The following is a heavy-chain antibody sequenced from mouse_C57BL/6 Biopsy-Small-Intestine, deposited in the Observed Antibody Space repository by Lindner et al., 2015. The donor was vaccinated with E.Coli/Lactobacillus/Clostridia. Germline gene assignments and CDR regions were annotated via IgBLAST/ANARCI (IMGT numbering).Heavy chain of an antibody. V-gene: IGHV1-85*01. Sequence: VQLQESGPELVKPGASVKLSCKASGYTFTSYDINWVKQRPGQGLEWIGWIYPRDGSAKYNEKFKGKATLTVDTSSSTAYMELHSLTSEDSAVYFCSTYDYAMDYWGQGTSVTVSS. CDR2: IYPRDGSA. CDR3: STYDYAMDY. CDR1: GYTFTSYD. D-gene: IGHD5-1*01. J-gene: IGHJ4*01.